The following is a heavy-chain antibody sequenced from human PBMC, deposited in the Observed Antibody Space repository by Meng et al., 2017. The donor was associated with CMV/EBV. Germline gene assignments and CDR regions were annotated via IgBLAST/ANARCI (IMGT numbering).Heavy chain of an antibody. Sequence: EMQLVESGGGLAQPGGSLRLSCTASGFSVSSNYMSWVRQAPGKGLEWISIIYGSGNTYYGDSVKGRFTISRDNFRNTLYLQMNSLRAEDTAVYYCAREIPQAWASWGQGTLVTVSS. J-gene: IGHJ5*02. CDR2: IYGSGNT. CDR3: AREIPQAWAS. V-gene: IGHV3-66*01. CDR1: GFSVSSNY. D-gene: IGHD2-21*01.